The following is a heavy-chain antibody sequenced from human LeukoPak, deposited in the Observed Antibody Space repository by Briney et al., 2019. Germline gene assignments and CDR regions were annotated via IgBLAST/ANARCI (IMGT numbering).Heavy chain of an antibody. CDR1: GYTFTSYY. Sequence: ASVKVSCKXSGYTFTSYYMHWVRQAPGQGLEWMGIINPSGGSTSYSQKFQGRVTMTRDTSTSTVYMELSSLRSEDTAVYYCARDFGYCSSPSCYRDYYYYMDVWGKGTTVTVSS. CDR3: ARDFGYCSSPSCYRDYYYYMDV. V-gene: IGHV1-46*03. D-gene: IGHD2-2*03. J-gene: IGHJ6*03. CDR2: INPSGGST.